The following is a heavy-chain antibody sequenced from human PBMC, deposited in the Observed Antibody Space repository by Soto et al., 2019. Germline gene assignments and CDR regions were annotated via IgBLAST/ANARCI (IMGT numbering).Heavy chain of an antibody. Sequence: PSETLSLTCAVYGGSFSGYYWSWIRQPPGKGLEWIGEINHSGSTNYNPSLKSRVTISVDTSKNQFSLKLSSVTAADTAVYYCARLDYRMIYYYYYGMDVWGQGTTVTSP. CDR3: ARLDYRMIYYYYYGMDV. J-gene: IGHJ6*02. D-gene: IGHD4-4*01. CDR2: INHSGST. V-gene: IGHV4-34*01. CDR1: GGSFSGYY.